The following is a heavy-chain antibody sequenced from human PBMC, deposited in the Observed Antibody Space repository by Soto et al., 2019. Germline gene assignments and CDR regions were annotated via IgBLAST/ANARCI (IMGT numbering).Heavy chain of an antibody. CDR1: GFTFSTYA. J-gene: IGHJ3*02. CDR3: AHPRGFGVFDAYDI. D-gene: IGHD3-10*01. CDR2: ISNSGGTA. V-gene: IGHV3-23*01. Sequence: GGSLRLSCAASGFTFSTYAMSWVRQAPGKGLEWVSAISNSGGTAYYADSVQGRFTISRDNSMNTLFLQMHSLRIEDTAVYYCAHPRGFGVFDAYDIWGQGTMVTV.